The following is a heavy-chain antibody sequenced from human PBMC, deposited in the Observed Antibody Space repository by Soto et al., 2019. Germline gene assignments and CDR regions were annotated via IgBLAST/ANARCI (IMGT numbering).Heavy chain of an antibody. CDR1: GFTFSDYY. CDR2: ISSSGSTI. D-gene: IGHD3-9*01. V-gene: IGHV3-11*01. J-gene: IGHJ4*02. CDR3: ARSSPFRYFDMLEFDY. Sequence: GGSLRLSCAASGFTFSDYYMSWIRQAPGKGLEWVSYISSSGSTIYYADSVKGRFTISRDNAKNSLYLQMNSLRAEDTAVYYCARSSPFRYFDMLEFDYWGQGTLVTVSS.